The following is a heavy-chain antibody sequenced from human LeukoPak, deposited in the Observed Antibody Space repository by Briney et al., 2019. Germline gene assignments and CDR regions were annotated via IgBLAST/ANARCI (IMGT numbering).Heavy chain of an antibody. V-gene: IGHV4-39*07. CDR3: AKVGVSGYGYFDY. CDR2: IYYSGST. Sequence: SQTLSLTCTVSGGSISSGGYYWGWIRQPPGKGLEWIGSIYYSGSTYYNPSLKSRVTISVDTSKNQFSLKLSSVTAADTAVYYCAKVGVSGYGYFDYWGQGTLVTVSS. CDR1: GGSISSGGYY. J-gene: IGHJ4*02. D-gene: IGHD5-12*01.